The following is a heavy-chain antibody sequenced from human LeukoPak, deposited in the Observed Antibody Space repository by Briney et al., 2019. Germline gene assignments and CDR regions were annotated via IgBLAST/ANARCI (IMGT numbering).Heavy chain of an antibody. Sequence: SQTLSLTCAISGDSVSSNSVTWNWIRQSPSRGLEWLGRTYYRSTWYNDYAVSVRGRITVNPDTSKDRFSLHLNSVTPEDTAVYYCARRLTQYDCFDPWGQGILVTVSS. V-gene: IGHV6-1*01. CDR3: ARRLTQYDCFDP. J-gene: IGHJ5*02. CDR1: GDSVSSNSVT. D-gene: IGHD2-2*01. CDR2: TYYRSTWYN.